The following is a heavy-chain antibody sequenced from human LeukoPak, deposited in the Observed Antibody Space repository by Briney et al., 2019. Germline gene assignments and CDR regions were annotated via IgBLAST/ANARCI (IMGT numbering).Heavy chain of an antibody. CDR2: IRYDGSNK. CDR1: GFTFSSYG. V-gene: IGHV3-30*02. J-gene: IGHJ4*02. Sequence: GGSLRLSCAASGFTFSSYGMHWVRQAPGKGLEWVAFIRYDGSNKYYADSVKGRFTISRDNSKNTLYLQMNSLRAEDTAVYYSAKDREYVVVVPAAMQYWGQGTLVTVS. CDR3: AKDREYVVVVPAAMQY. D-gene: IGHD2-2*01.